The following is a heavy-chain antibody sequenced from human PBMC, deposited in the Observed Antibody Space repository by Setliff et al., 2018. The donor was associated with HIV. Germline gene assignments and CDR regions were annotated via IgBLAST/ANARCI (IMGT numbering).Heavy chain of an antibody. CDR3: ARGDQSSSWYIY. Sequence: PSETLSLTCTVSGGSISSHYWGWIRQPPGKGLEWIGYIYYSGSTNYNPSLKGRVTISVDTSKNQFSLKLSSVTAADTAVYYCARGDQSSSWYIYWGQGTLVTVSS. J-gene: IGHJ4*02. CDR2: IYYSGST. D-gene: IGHD6-13*01. V-gene: IGHV4-59*11. CDR1: GGSISSHY.